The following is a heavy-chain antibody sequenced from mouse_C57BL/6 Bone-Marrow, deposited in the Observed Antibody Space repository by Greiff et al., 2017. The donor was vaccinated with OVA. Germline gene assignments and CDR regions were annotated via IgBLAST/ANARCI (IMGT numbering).Heavy chain of an antibody. CDR2: INPYNGGT. CDR1: GYTFTDYY. J-gene: IGHJ2*01. Sequence: EVKLVESGPVLVKPGASVKMSCKASGYTFTDYYMNWVKQSHGKSLEWIGVINPYNGGTSYNQKFKGKATLTVDKSSSTAYMELNSLTSEDSAVYYCAITDYYGSRRYFDYWGQGTTLTVSS. CDR3: AITDYYGSRRYFDY. V-gene: IGHV1-19*01. D-gene: IGHD1-1*01.